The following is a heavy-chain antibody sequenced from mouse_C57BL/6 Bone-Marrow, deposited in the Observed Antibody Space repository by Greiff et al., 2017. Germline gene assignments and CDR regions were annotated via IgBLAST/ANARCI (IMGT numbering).Heavy chain of an antibody. CDR2: IYPGDGDP. CDR1: GYAFSSSW. V-gene: IGHV1-82*01. J-gene: IGHJ3*01. D-gene: IGHD4-1*01. Sequence: QVQLQQSGPELVKPGASVKISCKASGYAFSSSWMNWVKQRPGTGLEWIGRIYPGDGDPNYNGKFKGKATLTADKSSSTAYMQLSSLTSEDAAVYFCARCWVFAYWGQGTLVTVSA. CDR3: ARCWVFAY.